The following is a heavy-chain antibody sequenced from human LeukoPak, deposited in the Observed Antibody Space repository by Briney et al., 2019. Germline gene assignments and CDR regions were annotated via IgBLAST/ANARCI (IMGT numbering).Heavy chain of an antibody. J-gene: IGHJ4*02. D-gene: IGHD6-13*01. Sequence: ASVKVSCKASGYTFTSYYMLWVRQAPGQGLEWMGTVTPRSGSTTYAQKFQGRVTMTRDTSTNTVYMELSSLRSEDTAVYYCARVYGSTWGYFDYWGQGTLVTVSS. CDR2: VTPRSGST. CDR1: GYTFTSYY. V-gene: IGHV1-46*01. CDR3: ARVYGSTWGYFDY.